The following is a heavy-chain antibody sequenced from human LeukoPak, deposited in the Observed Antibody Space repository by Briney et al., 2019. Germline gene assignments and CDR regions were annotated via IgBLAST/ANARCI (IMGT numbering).Heavy chain of an antibody. D-gene: IGHD2-2*01. CDR2: INHSGST. Sequence: PSETLSLTCAVYGGSFSGYYWSWIRQPPGKGLEWIGEINHSGSTNYNPSLKSRVTISVDTSKNQFSLKLSSVTAADTAVYYCARDIVVVPAAPDYYYYYYMDVWGKGTTVTVSS. V-gene: IGHV4-34*01. CDR1: GGSFSGYY. J-gene: IGHJ6*03. CDR3: ARDIVVVPAAPDYYYYYYMDV.